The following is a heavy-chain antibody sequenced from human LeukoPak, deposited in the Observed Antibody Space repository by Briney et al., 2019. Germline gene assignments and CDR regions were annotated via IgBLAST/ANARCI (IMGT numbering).Heavy chain of an antibody. V-gene: IGHV4-39*01. CDR2: IYYSGST. Sequence: SETLSLTCTVSGGSISSSSYYWGWIRQPPGKGLEWFGSIYYSGSTYYNPSLKSRVTISADTSNNQFSLKLSSVTAADTAVYYCARRVVAAIFRVVINYFDYWGQGTLVTVSS. D-gene: IGHD3-3*01. J-gene: IGHJ4*02. CDR3: ARRVVAAIFRVVINYFDY. CDR1: GGSISSSSYY.